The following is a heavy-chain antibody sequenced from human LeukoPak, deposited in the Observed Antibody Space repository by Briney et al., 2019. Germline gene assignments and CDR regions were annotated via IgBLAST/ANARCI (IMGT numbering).Heavy chain of an antibody. CDR2: INPSGSST. Sequence: ASVKVSCKASGYSYTSHYMHWVRQAPGQGLEWMGLINPSGSSTLYAQKFQGRVTMTRDMSTTTDYMELSSLRSEDTAVYYCARDNSVGDIAWWFDPWGQGTLVTVSS. CDR1: GYSYTSHY. V-gene: IGHV1-46*01. CDR3: ARDNSVGDIAWWFDP. D-gene: IGHD3-16*02. J-gene: IGHJ5*02.